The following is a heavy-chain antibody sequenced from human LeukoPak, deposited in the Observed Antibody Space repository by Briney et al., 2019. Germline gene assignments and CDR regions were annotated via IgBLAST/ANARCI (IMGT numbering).Heavy chain of an antibody. CDR1: GGSISSYY. CDR2: IHCSGST. J-gene: IGHJ6*04. V-gene: IGHV4-4*07. CDR3: ARGLSKYCSGGSCNRGVIV. Sequence: SETLSLTCTVSGGSISSYYWSWIRQPAGKGLEWIGRIHCSGSTNYKPSLKSRVTMSVDTSKNQFSLELSSVTAADTAVYYCARGLSKYCSGGSCNRGVIVLVKGTTVTVSS. D-gene: IGHD2-15*01.